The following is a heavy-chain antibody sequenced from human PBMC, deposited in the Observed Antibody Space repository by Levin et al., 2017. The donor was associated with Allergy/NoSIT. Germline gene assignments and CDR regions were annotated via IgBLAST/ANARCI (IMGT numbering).Heavy chain of an antibody. V-gene: IGHV1-18*01. CDR2: ISAYNGNT. Sequence: GGSLRLSCKASGYTFTSYGISWVRQAPGQGLEWMGWISAYNGNTNYAQKLQGRVTMTTDTSTSTAYMELRSLRSDDTAVYYCARDIIAAAGTGWFDPWGQGTLVTVSS. CDR1: GYTFTSYG. J-gene: IGHJ5*02. D-gene: IGHD6-13*01. CDR3: ARDIIAAAGTGWFDP.